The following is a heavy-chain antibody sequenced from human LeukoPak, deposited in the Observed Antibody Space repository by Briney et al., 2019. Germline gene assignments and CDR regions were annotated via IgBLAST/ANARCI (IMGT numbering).Heavy chain of an antibody. CDR3: ARDLKWDQEGDY. D-gene: IGHD1-26*01. J-gene: IGHJ4*02. Sequence: PSETLSLTCTASGGSISSSSYYWGWIRQPPGKGLEWIGSIYYSGSTYYNPSLKSRVTISVDTSKNQFSLKLSSVTAADTAVYYCARDLKWDQEGDYWGQGTLVTVSS. CDR2: IYYSGST. V-gene: IGHV4-39*07. CDR1: GGSISSSSYY.